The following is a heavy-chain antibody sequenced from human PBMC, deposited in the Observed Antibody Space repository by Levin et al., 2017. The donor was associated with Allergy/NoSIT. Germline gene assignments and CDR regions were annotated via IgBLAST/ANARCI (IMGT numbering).Heavy chain of an antibody. J-gene: IGHJ4*02. CDR1: GGSISSSNW. CDR3: ASVSYSKPFDY. V-gene: IGHV4-4*02. CDR2: IYHSGST. D-gene: IGHD2-21*01. Sequence: SETLSLTCAVSGGSISSSNWWSWVRQPPGKGLEWIGEIYHSGSTNYNPSLKSRVTISVDKSKNQFSLKLSPVTAADTAVYYCASVSYSKPFDYWGQGTLVTVSS.